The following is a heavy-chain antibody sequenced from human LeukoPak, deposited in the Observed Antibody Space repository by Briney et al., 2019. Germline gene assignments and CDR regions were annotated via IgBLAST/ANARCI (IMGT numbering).Heavy chain of an antibody. CDR2: IYYSGST. CDR3: ARHERDYYDSSGYFDY. Sequence: SETLSLTCTVSGGSISSSSYYWGWIRQPPGKGLEWIGSIYYSGSTYYNPSLKSRVTISVDTSKNQFSLKLSSVTAADTAVYYCARHERDYYDSSGYFDYWGQGTLVTVSS. V-gene: IGHV4-39*01. CDR1: GGSISSSSYY. J-gene: IGHJ4*02. D-gene: IGHD3-22*01.